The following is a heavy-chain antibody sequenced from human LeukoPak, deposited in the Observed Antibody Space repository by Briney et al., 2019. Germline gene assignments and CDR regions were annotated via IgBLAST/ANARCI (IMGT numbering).Heavy chain of an antibody. CDR3: ARVISYFDL. D-gene: IGHD3/OR15-3a*01. CDR2: IKSDGSET. J-gene: IGHJ4*02. Sequence: GGSLRLSCAASGFTFSNAWMSWVRQGPGKGLEWVSRIKSDGSETQYADSVKGRFTISRDNAHNTLYLQMTSLRPEDTAVYYCARVISYFDLWGQGALVTASS. V-gene: IGHV3-74*01. CDR1: GFTFSNAW.